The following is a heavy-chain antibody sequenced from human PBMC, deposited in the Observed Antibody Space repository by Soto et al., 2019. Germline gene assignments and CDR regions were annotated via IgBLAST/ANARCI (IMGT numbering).Heavy chain of an antibody. CDR1: GFAFSAYG. D-gene: IGHD4-17*01. CDR2: IYYDGSNK. J-gene: IGHJ4*02. CDR3: ARVGGTVTSDY. V-gene: IGHV3-33*01. Sequence: QVQLVESGGGVVQPGRSLRLSCAASGFAFSAYGMHWVRQAPGKGLEWVAMIYYDGSNKYYADSVKGRFTISRDNFKNTLYLQMSSLRADDTALYYCARVGGTVTSDYWGQGTLVTVSS.